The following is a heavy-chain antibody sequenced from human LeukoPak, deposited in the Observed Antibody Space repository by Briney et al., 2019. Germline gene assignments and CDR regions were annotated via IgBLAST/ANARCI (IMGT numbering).Heavy chain of an antibody. D-gene: IGHD4-17*01. V-gene: IGHV4-34*01. CDR1: GGSFSGYY. CDR3: ARGHDYGDYTVGNLDY. J-gene: IGHJ4*02. CDR2: INHSGST. Sequence: SETLSLTCAVYGGSFSGYYWSWIRQPPGKGLEWIGEINHSGSTNYNPSLKSRVTISVDTSKNQFSLKLSSVTAADTAVYYCARGHDYGDYTVGNLDYWGQGTLVTVSS.